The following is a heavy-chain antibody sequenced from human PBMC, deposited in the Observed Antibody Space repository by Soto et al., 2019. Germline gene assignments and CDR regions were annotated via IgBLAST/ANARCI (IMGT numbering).Heavy chain of an antibody. CDR2: IIPIFGTA. CDR1: GGTFSSYA. CDR3: ARDVLAGRTGTTFSGKGKPRHNWFDP. J-gene: IGHJ5*02. V-gene: IGHV1-69*12. D-gene: IGHD1-7*01. Sequence: QVQLVQSGAEVKKPGSSVKVSCKASGGTFSSYAISWVRQAPGQGLEWMGGIIPIFGTANYAQKFQGRVTITADETTSTAYRGLGSLRSEDRGVYYCARDVLAGRTGTTFSGKGKPRHNWFDPWGQGTLVAVSS.